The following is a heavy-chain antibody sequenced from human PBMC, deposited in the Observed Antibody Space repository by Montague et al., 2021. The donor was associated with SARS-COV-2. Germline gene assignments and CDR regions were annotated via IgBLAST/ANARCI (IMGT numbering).Heavy chain of an antibody. CDR1: GGSISPYY. J-gene: IGHJ4*02. CDR2: IYYSGST. Sequence: SETLSLTYTVSGGSISPYYWNWIRQSPGKGLEWIGDIYYSGSTTYNPSLESRVTISVDTSKNQFSPRLSSVTAADTAVYYCARGIWYANWGQGILVTVSS. D-gene: IGHD6-13*01. CDR3: ARGIWYAN. V-gene: IGHV4-59*01.